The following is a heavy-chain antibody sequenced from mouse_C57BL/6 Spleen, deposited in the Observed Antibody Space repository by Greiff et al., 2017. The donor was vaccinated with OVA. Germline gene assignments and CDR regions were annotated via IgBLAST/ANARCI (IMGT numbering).Heavy chain of an antibody. D-gene: IGHD1-1*01. V-gene: IGHV1-81*01. Sequence: QVQLQQSGAELARPGASVKLSCKASGYTFTSYGISWVKQRTGQGLEWIGEIYPRGGNTYYNEKFKGKATLTADKSSSTAYMELRSLTSEDSAVYFCARNYYGSSYPDYWGQGTTLTVSS. CDR3: ARNYYGSSYPDY. J-gene: IGHJ2*01. CDR1: GYTFTSYG. CDR2: IYPRGGNT.